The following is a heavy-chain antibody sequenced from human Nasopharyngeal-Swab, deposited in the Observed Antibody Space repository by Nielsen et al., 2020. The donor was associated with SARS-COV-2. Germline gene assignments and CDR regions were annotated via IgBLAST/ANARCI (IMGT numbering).Heavy chain of an antibody. CDR2: ISVYNGNT. V-gene: IGHV1-18*01. D-gene: IGHD1-1*01. CDR3: ARDLTWDWNDPDYYYYMDV. J-gene: IGHJ6*03. CDR1: GYTFTSYG. Sequence: ASVKVSCKASGYTFTSYGISWVRQAPGQGLEWMRWISVYNGNTNYAQNLQGRVTMTTDTSTSTAYMELRSLRSDDTAVYYCARDLTWDWNDPDYYYYMDVWGKGTTVTVSS.